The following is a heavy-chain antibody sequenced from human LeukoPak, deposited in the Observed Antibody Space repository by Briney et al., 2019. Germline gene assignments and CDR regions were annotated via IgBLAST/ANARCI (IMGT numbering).Heavy chain of an antibody. CDR1: GGSISSSSSY. V-gene: IGHV4-39*07. J-gene: IGHJ6*04. D-gene: IGHD4-17*01. CDR2: IYSRGNT. CDR3: ARDSDTTVTMKGMDV. Sequence: PSETLSLTCTVSGGSISSSSSYWGWIRQPPGKGLEWLGNIYSRGNTYYKPSLRSRVTISIDTSKNQFSLRLTSVTAADTAVYYCARDSDTTVTMKGMDVWGKGTTVTVSS.